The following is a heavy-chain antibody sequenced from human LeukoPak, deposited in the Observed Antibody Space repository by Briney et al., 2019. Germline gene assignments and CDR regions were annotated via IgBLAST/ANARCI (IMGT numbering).Heavy chain of an antibody. CDR1: GRTFSSYA. CDR2: MSPIFGTA. J-gene: IGHJ5*02. V-gene: IGHV1-69*05. D-gene: IGHD3-10*01. CDR3: ATSMVRAPLRKTWFHP. Sequence: ASGKASFKASGRTFSSYAISLVRQSPGHGVGWMGRMSPIFGTANYAQKLTGRATITTDDSTTTASIELSSLRSQDTAVSSCATSMVRAPLRKTWFHPWGQGTLVTVSS.